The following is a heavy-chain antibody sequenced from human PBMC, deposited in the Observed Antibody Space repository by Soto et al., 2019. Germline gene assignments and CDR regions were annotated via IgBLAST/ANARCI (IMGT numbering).Heavy chain of an antibody. Sequence: GGSLRLSCAASGFTFSSYGMHWVRQAPGKGLEWVAVIWYDGSNKYYADSVKGRFTISRDNSKNTLYLQMNSLRAEDTAVYYCARDSGITMVRGVKYYYYYYMDVWGKGTTVTVSS. CDR2: IWYDGSNK. J-gene: IGHJ6*03. D-gene: IGHD3-10*01. V-gene: IGHV3-33*01. CDR3: ARDSGITMVRGVKYYYYYYMDV. CDR1: GFTFSSYG.